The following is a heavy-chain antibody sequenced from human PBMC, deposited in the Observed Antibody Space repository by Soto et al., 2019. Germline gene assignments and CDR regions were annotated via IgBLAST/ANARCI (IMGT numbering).Heavy chain of an antibody. V-gene: IGHV3-64*01. CDR1: GFTFSAYP. D-gene: IGHD4-17*01. J-gene: IGHJ4*02. CDR2: ISGNGGST. CDR3: VREQRGDSDC. Sequence: EVQLVESGGDLVQPGGSLRLSCAASGFTFSAYPMHWVRHAPGKGLEYVSAISGNGGSTYYANSVKGRFTISRDNPKNTLFLQMGSLTTEDTALYYCVREQRGDSDCWGEGHLVTVAS.